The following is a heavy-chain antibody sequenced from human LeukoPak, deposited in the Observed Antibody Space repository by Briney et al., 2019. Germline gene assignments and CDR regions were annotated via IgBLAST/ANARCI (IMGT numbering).Heavy chain of an antibody. Sequence: SETLSLTCAVSGYSISSGYYWGWIRQPPGKGLEWIGSIYHSGSTYYDPSLKSRVTISVDTSKNQFSLKLSSVTAADTAVYYCARERAYSYGYDDYWGQGTLVTVSS. CDR1: GYSISSGYY. CDR2: IYHSGST. J-gene: IGHJ4*02. CDR3: ARERAYSYGYDDY. V-gene: IGHV4-38-2*02. D-gene: IGHD5-18*01.